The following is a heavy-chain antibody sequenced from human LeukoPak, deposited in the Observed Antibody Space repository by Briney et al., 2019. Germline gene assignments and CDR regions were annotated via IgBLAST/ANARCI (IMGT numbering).Heavy chain of an antibody. V-gene: IGHV3-30*01. CDR3: ARDAYPLSGSYSFDY. CDR2: ISYDGSNK. D-gene: IGHD1-26*01. Sequence: PGGSLRLSCAASGFTLSSYAMHWVRQAPGKGLEWVAVISYDGSNKYYADSVKGRFTISRDNSKNTLYLQMNSLRAEDTAAYYCARDAYPLSGSYSFDYRGQGTLVTVSS. CDR1: GFTLSSYA. J-gene: IGHJ4*02.